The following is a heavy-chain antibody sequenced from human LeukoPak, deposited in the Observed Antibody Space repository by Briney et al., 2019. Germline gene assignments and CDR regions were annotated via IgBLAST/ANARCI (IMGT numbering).Heavy chain of an antibody. V-gene: IGHV1-3*01. CDR3: ARGGSGSQITGD. J-gene: IGHJ4*02. CDR2: INAGNGNT. Sequence: GASVKVSCKASGYTFTSYAMHWVRQAPGQRLEWMGWINAGNGNTKYSQNFQGRVTITRDTSASTAYMELSSLRSEDTAVYHCARGGSGSQITGDWGQGTLVTVSS. CDR1: GYTFTSYA. D-gene: IGHD3-10*01.